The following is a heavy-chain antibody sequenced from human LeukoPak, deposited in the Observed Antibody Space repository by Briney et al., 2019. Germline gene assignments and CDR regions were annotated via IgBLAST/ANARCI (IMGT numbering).Heavy chain of an antibody. CDR1: GGSISSYX. CDR3: ASGGLYPYFDY. J-gene: IGHJ4*02. Sequence: SETLSLTCTVSGGSISSYXXSXXXQPPGXXLXWIGYIYYSGSTNYNPSLKSRVTISVDTSKNQFSLKLSSVTAADTAVYYCASGGLYPYFDYWGQGTLVTVSS. D-gene: IGHD2-2*02. CDR2: IYYSGST. V-gene: IGHV4-59*08.